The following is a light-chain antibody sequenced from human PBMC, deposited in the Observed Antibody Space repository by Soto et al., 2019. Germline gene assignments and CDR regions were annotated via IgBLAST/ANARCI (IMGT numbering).Light chain of an antibody. J-gene: IGLJ1*01. CDR3: AAWDDNLNGFYV. Sequence: QSVLTQPPSASGTPGQRVTISCSGSSSNIGSNTVNWYQQLPGTAPKLLLYSNNQRPSGVPDRFSGSKAGTSASLAISGLQSEDEADYYCAAWDDNLNGFYVIGTGSKVTVL. V-gene: IGLV1-44*01. CDR1: SSNIGSNT. CDR2: SNN.